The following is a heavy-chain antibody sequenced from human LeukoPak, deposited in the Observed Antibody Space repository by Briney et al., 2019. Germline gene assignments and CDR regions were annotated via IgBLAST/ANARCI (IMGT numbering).Heavy chain of an antibody. CDR3: ARGRYSSSWSVKDY. CDR2: MNPNSGNT. J-gene: IGHJ4*02. Sequence: ASVKVSCKASGYTFTSYDINWVRQATGQGLEWMGWMNPNSGNTGYAQKFQGRVTITADESTSTAYMGLSSLRSEDTAVYYCARGRYSSSWSVKDYWGQGTLVTVSS. CDR1: GYTFTSYD. V-gene: IGHV1-8*01. D-gene: IGHD6-13*01.